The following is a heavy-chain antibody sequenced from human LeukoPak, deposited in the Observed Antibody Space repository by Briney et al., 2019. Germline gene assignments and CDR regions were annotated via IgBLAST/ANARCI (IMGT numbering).Heavy chain of an antibody. CDR1: GFTFSSYW. Sequence: GGSLRLSCAASGFTFSSYWMSWVRQAPGKGLEWVANIKQDGSEKYYVDSVKGRFTISRDNAKNSLYLQMNSLRAEDTAVYYCARLPYDFWSGYSYFDYWGQGTLVTVSS. CDR3: ARLPYDFWSGYSYFDY. D-gene: IGHD3-3*01. V-gene: IGHV3-7*01. J-gene: IGHJ4*02. CDR2: IKQDGSEK.